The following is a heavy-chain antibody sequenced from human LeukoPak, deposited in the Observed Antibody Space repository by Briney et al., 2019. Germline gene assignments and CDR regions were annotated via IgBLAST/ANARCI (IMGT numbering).Heavy chain of an antibody. CDR1: GGSFIGYH. D-gene: IGHD4-23*01. J-gene: IGHJ4*02. V-gene: IGHV4-34*01. CDR3: ARDPTTVVTLPYYFDF. Sequence: SETLSLTCAVYGGSFIGYHWNWIRQTPEKGLEWIGEINHRGHTNYNPSLESRVTISVNTSKNQFSLKLRSVTAADTAVYYCARDPTTVVTLPYYFDFWGPGTLVTVSS. CDR2: INHRGHT.